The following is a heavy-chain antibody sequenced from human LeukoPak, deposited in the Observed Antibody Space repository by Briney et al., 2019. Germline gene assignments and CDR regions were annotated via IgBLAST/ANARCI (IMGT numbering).Heavy chain of an antibody. V-gene: IGHV3-21*01. CDR3: ARVSAAMTHWHFDL. Sequence: ETLSLTCTVSGGSISSYYWSWIRQPPGKGLEWVSSFSRSGPYIYYADSVKGRFTISRDNAKNSLYLQMNSLRAEDTAVYYCARVSAAMTHWHFDLWGRGTLVTVSS. CDR1: GGSISSYY. J-gene: IGHJ2*01. D-gene: IGHD2-2*01. CDR2: FSRSGPYI.